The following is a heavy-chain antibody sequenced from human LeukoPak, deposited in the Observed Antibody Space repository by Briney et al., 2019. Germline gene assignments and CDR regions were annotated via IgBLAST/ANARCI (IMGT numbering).Heavy chain of an antibody. V-gene: IGHV4-61*01. CDR2: IYYSGST. J-gene: IGHJ4*02. Sequence: ASETLSLTCTVSGGSISSSSYYWSWIRQPPGRGLEWIGYIYYSGSTNYNPSLKSRVTISVDTSKNQFSLKLSSVTAADTAVYYCARLYSSSHAFSYWGQGTLVTVSS. CDR3: ARLYSSSHAFSY. D-gene: IGHD6-13*01. CDR1: GGSISSSSYY.